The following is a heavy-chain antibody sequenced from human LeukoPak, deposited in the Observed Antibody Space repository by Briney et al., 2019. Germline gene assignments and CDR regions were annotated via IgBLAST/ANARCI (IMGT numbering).Heavy chain of an antibody. Sequence: GGSLRLSCAASGFTFSSYSMNWVRQAPGKGLEWVSYISSSSSTIYYADSVKGRFTISRDNSKNTLYLQMNSLRAEDTAVYYCARSYSSGCFDYWGQGTLVTVSS. J-gene: IGHJ4*02. D-gene: IGHD6-19*01. CDR1: GFTFSSYS. V-gene: IGHV3-48*01. CDR2: ISSSSSTI. CDR3: ARSYSSGCFDY.